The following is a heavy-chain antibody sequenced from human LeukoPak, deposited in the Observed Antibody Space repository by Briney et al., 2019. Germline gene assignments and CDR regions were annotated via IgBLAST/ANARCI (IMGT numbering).Heavy chain of an antibody. CDR1: GDSVSSNSVA. Sequence: TSQTLSLTCAISGDSVSSNSVAWNWIRQSPSRGLEWLGRTYYRSKWYNDYAVSVKSRITINPDTSKNQFSLQLNSVTPEDTAVYYCARDPISYDSSGYYYHSFDYWGQGTLVTVSS. J-gene: IGHJ4*02. CDR2: TYYRSKWYN. V-gene: IGHV6-1*01. D-gene: IGHD3-22*01. CDR3: ARDPISYDSSGYYYHSFDY.